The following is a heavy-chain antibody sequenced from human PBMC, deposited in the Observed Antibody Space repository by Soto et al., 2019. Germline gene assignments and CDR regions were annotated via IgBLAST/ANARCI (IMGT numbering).Heavy chain of an antibody. Sequence: SSVKVSCKASGYTFTNYGLSWVRQAPGQGLEWMGWINPNSGGTNYAQKFQGWVTMTRDTSISTAYMELSRLRSDDTAVYYCARASSMVRGKSWFDPWGQGTLVTVSS. V-gene: IGHV1-2*04. J-gene: IGHJ5*02. CDR1: GYTFTNYG. CDR2: INPNSGGT. CDR3: ARASSMVRGKSWFDP. D-gene: IGHD3-10*01.